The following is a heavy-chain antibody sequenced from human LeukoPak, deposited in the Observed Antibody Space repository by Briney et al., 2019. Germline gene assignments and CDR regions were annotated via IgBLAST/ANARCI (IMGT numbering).Heavy chain of an antibody. CDR3: AGGITMVRGGPLWPPFDY. D-gene: IGHD3-10*01. Sequence: ASVTVSCKASGGTLSSYAISWVRQPPGQGLEWMGGIIPIFGTANYAQKFQGRVTITADKSTSTAYMELSSLRSEDTAVYYCAGGITMVRGGPLWPPFDYWGQGTLVTVSS. V-gene: IGHV1-69*06. CDR2: IIPIFGTA. J-gene: IGHJ4*02. CDR1: GGTLSSYA.